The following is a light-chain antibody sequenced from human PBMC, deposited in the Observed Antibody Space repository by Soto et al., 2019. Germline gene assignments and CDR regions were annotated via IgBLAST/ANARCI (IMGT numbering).Light chain of an antibody. V-gene: IGLV1-51*01. J-gene: IGLJ1*01. CDR3: GTWDTSRRVFYV. Sequence: QSVLTQPPSVSAAPGQNVTISCSGTSSNIGNNYVSWYQHLPGTAPSILIYDNYKRPSGIPDRFSGFKSGTSATLGITGLQTGDEADYYCGTWDTSRRVFYVFGSGTKVTVL. CDR1: SSNIGNNY. CDR2: DNY.